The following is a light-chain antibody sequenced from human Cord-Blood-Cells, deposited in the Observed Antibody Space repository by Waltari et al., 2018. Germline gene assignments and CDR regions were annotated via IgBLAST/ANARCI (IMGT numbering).Light chain of an antibody. Sequence: ADSVTITCRASQGIRNDLGWYKQKPGKAPKRLIYAASNLQSGVPSRLSGSGSGTEFTLTIGSLQPEDLATYYCIQHNSYPLTFGGGTKVEIK. V-gene: IGKV1-17*01. CDR3: IQHNSYPLT. CDR1: QGIRND. CDR2: AAS. J-gene: IGKJ4*01.